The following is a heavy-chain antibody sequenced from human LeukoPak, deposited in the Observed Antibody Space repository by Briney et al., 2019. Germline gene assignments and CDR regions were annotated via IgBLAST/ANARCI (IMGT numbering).Heavy chain of an antibody. CDR2: INGDGRST. Sequence: PGGSLRLSCSASGFTFSSYWMHWVRQAPGKGLVWVSRINGDGRSTIYADSVKGRFTISRDNAKNTLYLQMNGLRVDDTAVYYCSSTVTAALWGQGTLVTVSS. V-gene: IGHV3-74*01. CDR1: GFTFSSYW. CDR3: SSTVTAAL. J-gene: IGHJ4*02. D-gene: IGHD2-21*02.